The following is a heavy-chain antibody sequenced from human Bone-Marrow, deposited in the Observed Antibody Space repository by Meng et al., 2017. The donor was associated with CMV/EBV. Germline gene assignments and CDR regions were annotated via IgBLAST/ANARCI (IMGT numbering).Heavy chain of an antibody. Sequence: GESLKISCAASGFTFSNYAMNWVRRAPGKGLEWVSGISGSGGDTYYPDSVKGRFTLSRDNSDNTLYLQMNSLRAEDTAIYYCAKTVSRYYYYFGMDVWGQGTTVTVSS. CDR3: AKTVSRYYYYFGMDV. J-gene: IGHJ6*02. D-gene: IGHD5/OR15-5a*01. CDR1: GFTFSNYA. CDR2: ISGSGGDT. V-gene: IGHV3-23*01.